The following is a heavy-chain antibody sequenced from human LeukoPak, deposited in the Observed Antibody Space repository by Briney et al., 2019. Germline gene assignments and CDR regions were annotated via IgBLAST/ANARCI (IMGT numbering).Heavy chain of an antibody. Sequence: GASVKVSCKASGGTFSSYAISWVRQAPGQGLEWMGRIIPILGIANYAQKFQGRVTITADKSTSTAYMELSSLRAEDTAVYYCAKDEKLLYQLLYYYFDYWGQGTLVTVSS. J-gene: IGHJ4*02. CDR3: AKDEKLLYQLLYYYFDY. CDR1: GGTFSSYA. D-gene: IGHD3-10*01. V-gene: IGHV1-69*04. CDR2: IIPILGIA.